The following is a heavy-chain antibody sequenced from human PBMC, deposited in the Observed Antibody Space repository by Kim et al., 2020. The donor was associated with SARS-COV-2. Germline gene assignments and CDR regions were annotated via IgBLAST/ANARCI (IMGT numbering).Heavy chain of an antibody. CDR3: ASDLVAVEGSACY. J-gene: IGHJ4*02. D-gene: IGHD5-12*01. CDR1: GFTFSSYS. Sequence: GGSLRLSCAASGFTFSSYSMNCVRQAPGKGLEWVSSISSSSSYIYYADSVKGRFTISRDNAKNSLYLQMNSLRAEDTAVYYCASDLVAVEGSACYWGQGTLVTVSS. CDR2: ISSSSSYI. V-gene: IGHV3-21*01.